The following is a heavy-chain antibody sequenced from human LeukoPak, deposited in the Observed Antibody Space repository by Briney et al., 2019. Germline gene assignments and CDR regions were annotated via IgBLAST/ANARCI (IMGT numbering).Heavy chain of an antibody. V-gene: IGHV3-21*01. J-gene: IGHJ4*02. CDR3: ARQGPYGDYSH. D-gene: IGHD4-17*01. Sequence: GGSLRLSRAASGFTFSSCSMNWVRQPPGKGLEWVSSISSSSYILNADSVKGRFTISRGNAKNSLFLQINSLRAEDTAVYYCARQGPYGDYSHWGQGTMVTVSS. CDR1: GFTFSSCS. CDR2: ISSSSYI.